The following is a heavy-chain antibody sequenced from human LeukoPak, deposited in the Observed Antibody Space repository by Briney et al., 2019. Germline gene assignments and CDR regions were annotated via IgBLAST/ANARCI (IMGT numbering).Heavy chain of an antibody. D-gene: IGHD2-21*01. V-gene: IGHV1-2*02. CDR3: ARSTYSRYYFDY. CDR1: GYTFTVYY. J-gene: IGHJ4*02. Sequence: GASVTVSCKASGYTFTVYYMHWVRQAPGQGLEWMGWINPNSGGTNYAQKFQGRVTMTRDTSISTAYMELSRLRSDDTAVYYCARSTYSRYYFDYWGQGTLVTVSS. CDR2: INPNSGGT.